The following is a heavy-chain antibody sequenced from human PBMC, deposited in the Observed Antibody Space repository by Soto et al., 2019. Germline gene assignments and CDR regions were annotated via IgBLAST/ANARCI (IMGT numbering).Heavy chain of an antibody. Sequence: SETLSLTCTFSGGSISSNYWGWIRQHPGKGLEWIGYIYYSGSTYYNPSLKSRVTISVDTSKNQFSLKLSSVTAADTAVYYCARAHRQRTPYYYDSSGPITTWGQGTLVTVS. CDR3: ARAHRQRTPYYYDSSGPITT. CDR1: GGSISSNY. D-gene: IGHD3-22*01. V-gene: IGHV4-31*03. J-gene: IGHJ4*02. CDR2: IYYSGST.